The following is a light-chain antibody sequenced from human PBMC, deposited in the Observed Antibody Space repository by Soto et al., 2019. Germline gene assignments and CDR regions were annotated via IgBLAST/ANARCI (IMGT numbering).Light chain of an antibody. CDR2: DAS. CDR3: QQRSNWPPIT. Sequence: EVLMTQSQGTLSVSPAERSTLSCMASQSVSSYLAWYQQKPGQAPRLLIYDASNRATGIPARFSGSGSGTDFTLTISSLEPEDFAVYYCQQRSNWPPITFGQGTRLENK. J-gene: IGKJ5*01. V-gene: IGKV3-11*01. CDR1: QSVSSY.